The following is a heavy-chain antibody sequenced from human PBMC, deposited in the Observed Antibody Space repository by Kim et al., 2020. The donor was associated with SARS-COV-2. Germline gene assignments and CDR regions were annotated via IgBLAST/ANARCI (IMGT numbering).Heavy chain of an antibody. D-gene: IGHD3-10*01. CDR1: GFTFSSYA. V-gene: IGHV3-23*01. CDR2: MSGSGGST. J-gene: IGHJ4*02. CDR3: AKDQWPGLWFGELLFDY. Sequence: GGSLRLSCAASGFTFSSYAMSWVRQAPGKGLEWVSAMSGSGGSTYYADSVKGRFTISRDNSKNTLYLQMNSLRAEDTAVYYCAKDQWPGLWFGELLFDYWGQGTLVTVSS.